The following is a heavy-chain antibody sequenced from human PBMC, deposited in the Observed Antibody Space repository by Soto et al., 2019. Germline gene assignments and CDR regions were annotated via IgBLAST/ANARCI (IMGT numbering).Heavy chain of an antibody. Sequence: QVQLVQSGAEVKKPGASVRVSCKVSGYTFTTHSLNWVRQAPGQSLEWMGWINPDSGYTKYSENFQDRVTITRDTSASTAYLDLSSLRSEDTAVSYCARDPPVVFGYYMDVWGNGTTVIVSS. CDR1: GYTFTTHS. CDR3: ARDPPVVFGYYMDV. V-gene: IGHV1-3*01. CDR2: INPDSGYT. D-gene: IGHD3-3*01. J-gene: IGHJ6*03.